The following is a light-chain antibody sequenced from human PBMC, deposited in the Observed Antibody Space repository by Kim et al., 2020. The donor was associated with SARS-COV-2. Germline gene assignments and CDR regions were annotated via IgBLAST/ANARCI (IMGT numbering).Light chain of an antibody. CDR2: GAS. Sequence: EIVLTQSPGTLSLSPGERVTLSCRASQNLNSRFLAWYQQKPGQAPRLLIYGASNRATGIPDRFSGSGSATDFSLTITRLEPEDFAVYYYQQFVRSPLTFLQGTTVDIK. V-gene: IGKV3-20*01. CDR1: QNLNSRF. CDR3: QQFVRSPLT. J-gene: IGKJ1*01.